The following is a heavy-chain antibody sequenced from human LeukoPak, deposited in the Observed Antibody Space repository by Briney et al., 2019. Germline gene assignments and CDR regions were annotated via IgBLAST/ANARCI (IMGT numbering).Heavy chain of an antibody. CDR3: ARDLWFGAGRVFDI. D-gene: IGHD3-10*01. Sequence: SETLSLTCTVSGGSIDTYYWSWIRQPAGKGLEWIGRIYTSGSTNYNASLKSRVTISVDRSKNQFSLKLSSVSAADTAVYYCARDLWFGAGRVFDIWGQGRMVTVSS. CDR1: GGSIDTYY. J-gene: IGHJ3*02. CDR2: IYTSGST. V-gene: IGHV4-4*07.